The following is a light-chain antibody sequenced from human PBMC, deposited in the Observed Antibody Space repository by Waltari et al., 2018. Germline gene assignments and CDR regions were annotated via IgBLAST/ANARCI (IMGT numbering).Light chain of an antibody. V-gene: IGKV3-20*01. CDR1: QSIGRY. CDR2: GPS. J-gene: IGKJ1*01. Sequence: EIVLTQSPGTLSLSPEERATLSCRASQSIGRYLAWYQQKPGQPPRLLIYGPSNRATGIPDRFSGGGSATDFSLTISRLEPEDVAMYYCQHYVSLPVTFGQGTKVEIK. CDR3: QHYVSLPVT.